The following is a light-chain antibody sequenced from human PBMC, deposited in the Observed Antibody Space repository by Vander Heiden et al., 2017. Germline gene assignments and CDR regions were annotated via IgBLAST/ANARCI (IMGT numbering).Light chain of an antibody. CDR2: EVT. CDR1: SSDVGGYNF. V-gene: IGLV2-8*01. CDR3: SSFAGSDLWV. Sequence: QSALTQPPSASGSPGQSVTISCTGSSSDVGGYNFVSWYQQHPGNAPKLMIYEVTNRPSGVPDRFSGSKSGNTASLTVSGLQAEDEADYYCSSFAGSDLWVFGGGTKLTVL. J-gene: IGLJ3*02.